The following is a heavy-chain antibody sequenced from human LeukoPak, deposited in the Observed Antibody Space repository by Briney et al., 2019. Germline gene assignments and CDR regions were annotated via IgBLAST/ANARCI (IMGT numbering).Heavy chain of an antibody. V-gene: IGHV3-23*01. Sequence: GASMRLSCAASGSTFSTYAMSWVRQAPGKGLKWVSAISGSSGSTYYGDSVKGRFTISRDNSKNTLYRQLNSLRAADTAVYYCAKAPQGYYDSGAYYYWGQGTLVT. CDR3: AKAPQGYYDSGAYYY. D-gene: IGHD3-22*01. CDR2: ISGSSGST. J-gene: IGHJ4*02. CDR1: GSTFSTYA.